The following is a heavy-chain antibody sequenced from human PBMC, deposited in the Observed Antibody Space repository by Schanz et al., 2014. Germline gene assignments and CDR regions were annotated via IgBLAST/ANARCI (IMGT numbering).Heavy chain of an antibody. Sequence: QAQLMESGGGVVQPGTSLILSCSASGFSLNTYGIHWFRQPAGKGLEWVAVIWNNGVTKYYADSVRGRFTISRDRFQNTLYLRMSSLRAEDTAVYYCARPRFDYGEVDDWGQGTLVTVSS. CDR3: ARPRFDYGEVDD. D-gene: IGHD4-17*01. J-gene: IGHJ4*02. CDR1: GFSLNTYG. V-gene: IGHV3-33*01. CDR2: IWNNGVTK.